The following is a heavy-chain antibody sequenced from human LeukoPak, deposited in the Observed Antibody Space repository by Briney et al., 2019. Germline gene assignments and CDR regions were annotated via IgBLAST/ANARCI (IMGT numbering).Heavy chain of an antibody. CDR2: ISGSGTTT. Sequence: GGSLRLSCAASGFTFSSYGMHWVRQAPGKGLEWVSGISGSGTTTYYADSVKGRFTVSRDNSKNTLYLQMNSLRAEDTAIYYCAKDRRFIAVAGNDYWGQGTLVTVSS. CDR3: AKDRRFIAVAGNDY. J-gene: IGHJ4*02. CDR1: GFTFSSYG. V-gene: IGHV3-23*01. D-gene: IGHD6-19*01.